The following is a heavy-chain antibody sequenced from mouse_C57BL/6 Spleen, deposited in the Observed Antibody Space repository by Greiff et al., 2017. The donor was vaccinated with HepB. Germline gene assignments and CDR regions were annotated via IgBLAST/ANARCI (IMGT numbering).Heavy chain of an antibody. V-gene: IGHV5-16*01. D-gene: IGHD1-1*01. CDR2: INYDGSST. CDR3: ARGCYYEDYAMDY. CDR1: GFTFSDYY. Sequence: EVKLVESEGGLVQPGRSMKLSCTASGFTFSDYYMAWVRQVPEKGLEWVANINYDGSSTYYLDSLKSRFIISRDNAKNILYLQMSSLKSEDTATYYCARGCYYEDYAMDYWGQGTSVTVAS. J-gene: IGHJ4*01.